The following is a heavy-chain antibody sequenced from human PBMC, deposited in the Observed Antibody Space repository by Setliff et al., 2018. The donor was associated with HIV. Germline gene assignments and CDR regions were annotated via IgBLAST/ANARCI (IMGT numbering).Heavy chain of an antibody. Sequence: ASVKVSCKASGDTFTSYAMNWVRQAPGQGLEWMGWINTNTGNPTYAQGFTGRFVFSLDTSVSTAYLQISSLKAEDTAVYYCARGQPYCGGDCYPPRGYYYGMDVWGQGTTVTVSS. CDR1: GDTFTSYA. J-gene: IGHJ6*02. CDR2: INTNTGNP. D-gene: IGHD2-21*02. CDR3: ARGQPYCGGDCYPPRGYYYGMDV. V-gene: IGHV7-4-1*02.